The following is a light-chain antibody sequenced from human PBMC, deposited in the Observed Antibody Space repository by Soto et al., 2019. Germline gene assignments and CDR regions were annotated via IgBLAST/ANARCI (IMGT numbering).Light chain of an antibody. CDR3: QHYNRYPHP. CDR1: QTISTW. J-gene: IGKJ2*01. V-gene: IGKV1-5*03. CDR2: TAA. Sequence: DIQMTQSPSTLSASVGDRVTITCRASQTISTWLAWYQQKPGKAPKLLIYTAATVEGGVPSRFSDSRSGTEFTLTISSLQPDDFASYYCQHYNRYPHPFGQGTKLEIK.